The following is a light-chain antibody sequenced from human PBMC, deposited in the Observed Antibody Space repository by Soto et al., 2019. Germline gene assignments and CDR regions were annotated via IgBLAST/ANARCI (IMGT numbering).Light chain of an antibody. CDR1: QSISSN. V-gene: IGKV3-15*01. CDR3: QQYNQWPGT. CDR2: AAS. J-gene: IGKJ1*01. Sequence: EIVMTQSPATLSVSPGERATLSCRASQSISSNLALYQQKPGQAPRLLIYAASTRATGIPARFSGSGSGTDFTLTISSLEPEDFAVYHCQQYNQWPGTFGQGTKVDIK.